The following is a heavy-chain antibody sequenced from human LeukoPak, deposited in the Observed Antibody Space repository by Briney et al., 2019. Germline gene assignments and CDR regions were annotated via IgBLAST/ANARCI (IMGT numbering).Heavy chain of an antibody. CDR1: GYTFTSYA. Sequence: ASVKVSCKASGYTFTSYAMHWVRQAPGQRLEWMGWISAGNGNTKYSQKFQGRVTITRDTSASTAYMELSSLRSEDTAVYYCARGEQFYGSEPGGYDYWGQGTLVTVSS. J-gene: IGHJ4*02. V-gene: IGHV1-3*01. D-gene: IGHD3-10*01. CDR3: ARGEQFYGSEPGGYDY. CDR2: ISAGNGNT.